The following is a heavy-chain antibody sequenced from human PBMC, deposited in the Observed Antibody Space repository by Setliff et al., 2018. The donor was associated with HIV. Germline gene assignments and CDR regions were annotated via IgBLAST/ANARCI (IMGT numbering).Heavy chain of an antibody. V-gene: IGHV3-21*01. CDR1: GFTFSSYS. CDR3: AQGGYGSEIITENY. Sequence: SCAASGFTFSSYSMNWVRQAPGKGLEWVSSISSSSSYIYYADSVKGRFTISRDNAKNSLYLQMNSLRAEDTAVYYCAQGGYGSEIITENYWGQGTLVTVSS. D-gene: IGHD3-10*01. CDR2: ISSSSSYI. J-gene: IGHJ4*02.